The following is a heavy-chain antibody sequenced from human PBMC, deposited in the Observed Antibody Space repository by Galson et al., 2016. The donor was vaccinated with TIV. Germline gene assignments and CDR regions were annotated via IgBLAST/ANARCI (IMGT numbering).Heavy chain of an antibody. CDR1: GYTFTNYA. J-gene: IGHJ6*02. D-gene: IGHD2-21*02. CDR2: INDGNANT. V-gene: IGHV1-3*01. Sequence: VKVSCKASGYTFTNYAMHWVRQAPGQRLEWMGWINDGNANTKYSQKFQGRVTITRDTSASTAHMELSSLRSEDTAVYYCAVGLVVTAPRNSQGDEYYYYYGMDVWGQGTTVTVSS. CDR3: AVGLVVTAPRNSQGDEYYYYYGMDV.